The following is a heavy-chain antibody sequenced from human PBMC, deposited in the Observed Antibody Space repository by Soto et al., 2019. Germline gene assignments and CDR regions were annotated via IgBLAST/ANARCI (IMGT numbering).Heavy chain of an antibody. Sequence: QVQLVQSGAEVKKPGASVKVSCKVSGYTLTELSMHWVRQAPGKGLEWMGGFDTEDGETIYAQKFQGRGSMTEDTSTDTAYMELSRLRSEDTAVYYCATGVGSGSYYIDYWGQGTLVTVSS. CDR3: ATGVGSGSYYIDY. D-gene: IGHD3-10*01. CDR1: GYTLTELS. CDR2: FDTEDGET. J-gene: IGHJ4*02. V-gene: IGHV1-24*01.